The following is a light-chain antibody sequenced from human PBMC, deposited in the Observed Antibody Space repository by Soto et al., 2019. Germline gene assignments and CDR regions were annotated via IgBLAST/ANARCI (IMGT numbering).Light chain of an antibody. J-gene: IGKJ1*01. CDR1: QSISLS. Sequence: EIVMTQSPATLSVSPGERATLSCRASQSISLSLASNQQKTGQAPRSLIYGASTRATGIPARFSGSGSGTEFTLPISRLQSEDFEVYYCQQYNNSPRTFGQGTKVDIK. CDR2: GAS. CDR3: QQYNNSPRT. V-gene: IGKV3-15*01.